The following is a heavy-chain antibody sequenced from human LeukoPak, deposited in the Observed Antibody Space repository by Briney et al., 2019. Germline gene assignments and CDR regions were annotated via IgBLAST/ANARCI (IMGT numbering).Heavy chain of an antibody. Sequence: ASVKVSCKASGYTVTGYYMLWVRQAPGQGLEWMGWINPNSGGTNYAQKFQGRVTMTRDTSISTAYMELSRLRSDDTAVYYCARSDYYDSSGYPDYWGQGTLVTVSS. CDR3: ARSDYYDSSGYPDY. CDR2: INPNSGGT. CDR1: GYTVTGYY. J-gene: IGHJ4*02. V-gene: IGHV1-2*02. D-gene: IGHD3-22*01.